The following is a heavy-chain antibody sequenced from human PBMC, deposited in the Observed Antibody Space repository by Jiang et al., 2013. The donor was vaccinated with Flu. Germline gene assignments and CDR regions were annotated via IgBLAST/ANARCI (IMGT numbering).Heavy chain of an antibody. CDR3: ARPAARGVYYGMDV. Sequence: SGYTFTGYYIHWVRQAPGQGLEWMGWINPNSGDTNYAQKFQGRVTMTRDTSITTAYMELSRLRSDDTAVYYCARPAARGVYYGMDVWGQGTTVTVSS. CDR2: INPNSGDT. V-gene: IGHV1-2*02. J-gene: IGHJ6*02. D-gene: IGHD3-10*01. CDR1: GYTFTGYY.